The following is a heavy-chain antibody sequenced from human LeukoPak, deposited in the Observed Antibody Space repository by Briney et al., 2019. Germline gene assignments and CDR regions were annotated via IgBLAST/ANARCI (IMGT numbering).Heavy chain of an antibody. CDR3: ARDNSIGGRGWWFDP. D-gene: IGHD4-23*01. Sequence: ASVKVSCKASGYTFTSYDINWVRQATGQGLEWMGLINPSGGSTSYAEKFQGRVIMTRDMSTTTDYMELSSLRSEDTAVYYCARDNSIGGRGWWFDPWGQGTLVTVSS. J-gene: IGHJ5*02. CDR1: GYTFTSYD. CDR2: INPSGGST. V-gene: IGHV1-46*01.